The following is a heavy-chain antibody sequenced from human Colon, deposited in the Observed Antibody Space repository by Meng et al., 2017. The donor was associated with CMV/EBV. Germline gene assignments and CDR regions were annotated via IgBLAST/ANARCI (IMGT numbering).Heavy chain of an antibody. CDR2: IYWNDNT. V-gene: IGHV2-5*01. Sequence: SGSTLVKPTQTITLTCSFSGFSLTTAGVGVGWIRQPPGKALEWLALIYWNDNTRYSPSLQTRLTITTDTSKNQVVLTMTNMDPVDTATYYCVHKPYTGSRYGGYYFDYWGQGTPVTVSS. D-gene: IGHD2-2*02. CDR1: GFSLTTAGVG. J-gene: IGHJ4*02. CDR3: VHKPYTGSRYGGYYFDY.